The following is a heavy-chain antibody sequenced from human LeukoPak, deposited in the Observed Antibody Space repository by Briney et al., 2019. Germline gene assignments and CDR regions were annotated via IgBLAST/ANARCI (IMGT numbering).Heavy chain of an antibody. CDR1: GFTFSSYA. D-gene: IGHD6-6*01. CDR3: AKGSGSSRPYYFDH. CDR2: ITGSGDGT. Sequence: SGGSLRLSCAASGFTFSSYAMSWVRQVPGKVPERVAAITGSGDGTYYADSVKGRFTISRDNSKTTLYLQVNGLRAEGTAIYYCAKGSGSSRPYYFDHWGQGTLVTASS. J-gene: IGHJ4*02. V-gene: IGHV3-23*01.